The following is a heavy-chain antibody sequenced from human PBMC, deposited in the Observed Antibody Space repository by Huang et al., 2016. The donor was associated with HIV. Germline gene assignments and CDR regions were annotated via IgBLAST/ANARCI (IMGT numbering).Heavy chain of an antibody. Sequence: EVQLVESGGGLVQPGGSLSLSCAASGFNFSCYWMRGVRQAPGKGLGWVASIKPEESGKYYLDSVKGGFAVSRDRAKNSVFLEMNSLGAEDTAVYYCAGPNDIFTVWGQGALVTVSS. V-gene: IGHV3-7*01. D-gene: IGHD3-9*01. J-gene: IGHJ4*02. CDR2: IKPEESGK. CDR3: AGPNDIFTV. CDR1: GFNFSCYW.